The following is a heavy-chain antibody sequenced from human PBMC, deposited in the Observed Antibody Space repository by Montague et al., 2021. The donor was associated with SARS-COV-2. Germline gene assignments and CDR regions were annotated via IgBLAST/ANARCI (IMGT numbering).Heavy chain of an antibody. J-gene: IGHJ4*02. Sequence: SETLSLTCAVYGGSFSGYYWSWIRQPPGKGLEWIGEIYHSGSTNYNPSLKSRVTLSVDTSKNQFSLKLSSVTAADTAVYYCARVLAELRYFDSYNYYCDYWGQGTLVTVSS. V-gene: IGHV4-34*01. CDR1: GGSFSGYY. CDR2: IYHSGST. CDR3: ARVLAELRYFDSYNYYCDY. D-gene: IGHD3-9*01.